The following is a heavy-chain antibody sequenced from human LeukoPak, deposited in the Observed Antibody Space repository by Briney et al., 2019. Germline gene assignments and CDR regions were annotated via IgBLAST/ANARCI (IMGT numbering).Heavy chain of an antibody. CDR3: ARGVGATTDFDY. V-gene: IGHV3-21*01. D-gene: IGHD1-26*01. Sequence: GGSLRLSCAASGFTVSSNYMSWVRQAPGKGLEWVSSISSSSSYIYYADSVKGRFTISRDNAKNSLYLQMNSLRAEDTAVYYCARGVGATTDFDYWGQGALVTVSS. CDR1: GFTVSSNY. CDR2: ISSSSSYI. J-gene: IGHJ4*02.